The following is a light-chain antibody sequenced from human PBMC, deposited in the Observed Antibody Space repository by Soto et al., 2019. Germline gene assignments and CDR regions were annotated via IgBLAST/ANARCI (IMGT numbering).Light chain of an antibody. J-gene: IGKJ1*01. CDR1: QSVSSTY. V-gene: IGKV3-20*01. CDR3: QQYRT. CDR2: GAS. Sequence: EIVLTQSPGTLSLSPWEIATLSCRASQSVSSTYLAWYQQKPGQAPRLLICGASSRATGVPDRFSGSGSGTDFTLTISRLEPEDFAVYYCQQYRTFGHGTKVDIK.